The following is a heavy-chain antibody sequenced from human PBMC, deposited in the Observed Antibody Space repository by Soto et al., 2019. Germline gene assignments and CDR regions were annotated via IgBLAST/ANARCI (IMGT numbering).Heavy chain of an antibody. Sequence: DSLQVSCKASGYSFTGYYMHWVRQAPGQGLEWMGWINPNSGGTNYARKFQGRVTMTRDTSISTAYMELSRLRSDDTAVYYCARGTYYYESSGYDKEYYFDYWGQRTLVTFSS. J-gene: IGHJ4*02. D-gene: IGHD3-22*01. V-gene: IGHV1-2*02. CDR1: GYSFTGYY. CDR3: ARGTYYYESSGYDKEYYFDY. CDR2: INPNSGGT.